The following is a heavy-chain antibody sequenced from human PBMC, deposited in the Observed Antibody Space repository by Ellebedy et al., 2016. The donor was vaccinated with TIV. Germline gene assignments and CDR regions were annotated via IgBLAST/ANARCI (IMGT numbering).Heavy chain of an antibody. Sequence: GESLKISYAASGFTFDPYSMHWVRQTPGKGLEWVAVISYDGSNKYYADSVKGRFTISRDNSQNTLYLEMNSLRADDTALYYCARELGGSGGSDFDYWGQGTLVTVSS. D-gene: IGHD2-15*01. J-gene: IGHJ4*02. CDR2: ISYDGSNK. CDR1: GFTFDPYS. V-gene: IGHV3-30*04. CDR3: ARELGGSGGSDFDY.